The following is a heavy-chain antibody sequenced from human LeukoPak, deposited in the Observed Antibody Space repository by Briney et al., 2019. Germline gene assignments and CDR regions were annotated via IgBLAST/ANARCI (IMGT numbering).Heavy chain of an antibody. V-gene: IGHV5-51*01. Sequence: GESLKISCKGSGYSFTSYWIGWVRQMPGEGLEWMGIIYPGGSDTTYSTSFQGQVTISVDKSINTAYLQWSSLKASDTAMYYCARQPGLYDSSGYYYAREEFYDPWGQGTMVTVSS. J-gene: IGHJ5*02. CDR1: GYSFTSYW. CDR3: ARQPGLYDSSGYYYAREEFYDP. D-gene: IGHD3-22*01. CDR2: IYPGGSDT.